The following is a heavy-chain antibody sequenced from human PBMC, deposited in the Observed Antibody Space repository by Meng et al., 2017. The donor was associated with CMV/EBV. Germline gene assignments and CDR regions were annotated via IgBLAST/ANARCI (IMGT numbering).Heavy chain of an antibody. J-gene: IGHJ5*02. CDR3: AHKGRRMAADGINWFDP. V-gene: IGHV2-5*02. CDR2: IYCDDDK. Sequence: QIPLKQSGPTLVHTTQTLTLTCTFSGFSLSTSGVGVGWIRQPPGKAPEWHALIYCDDDKRYSPSLKSRLTITKDTYKNQVVLTMTNMYPVDTATYYCAHKGRRMAADGINWFDPWGQGTLVTVSS. D-gene: IGHD6-13*01. CDR1: GFSLSTSGVG.